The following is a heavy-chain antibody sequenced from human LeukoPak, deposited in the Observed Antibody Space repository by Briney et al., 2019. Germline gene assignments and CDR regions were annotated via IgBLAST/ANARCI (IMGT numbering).Heavy chain of an antibody. CDR1: GGSISSGSYD. Sequence: SQTLSLTCIVSGGSISSGSYDWSWIRQPAGKGLEWIGRIYTSGSTNYNPSLKSRVTISVDTSKNQFSLKLSSVTAADTAVYYCARAWGDSYYYYYMDVWGKGTTVTVSS. CDR3: ARAWGDSYYYYYMDV. D-gene: IGHD2-21*02. J-gene: IGHJ6*03. CDR2: IYTSGST. V-gene: IGHV4-61*02.